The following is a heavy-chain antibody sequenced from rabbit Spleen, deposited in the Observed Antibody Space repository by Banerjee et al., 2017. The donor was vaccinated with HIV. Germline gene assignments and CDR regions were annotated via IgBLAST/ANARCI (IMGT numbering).Heavy chain of an antibody. CDR2: IDEGSSGFT. V-gene: IGHV1S40*01. CDR3: ARDTSSSFSSYGMDL. CDR1: GVSFSINSY. J-gene: IGHJ6*01. Sequence: QSLVESGGDLVKPGASLTLTCTASGVSFSINSYMCWVRQAPGKGLEWIACIDEGSSGFTYSATWAKGRFTISKISSTTVTLQMTRLTAADTATYFCARDTSSSFSSYGMDLWGPGTLVTVS. D-gene: IGHD1-1*01.